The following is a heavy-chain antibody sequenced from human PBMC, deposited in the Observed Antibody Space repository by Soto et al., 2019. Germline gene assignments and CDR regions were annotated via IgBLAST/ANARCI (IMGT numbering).Heavy chain of an antibody. J-gene: IGHJ5*02. D-gene: IGHD1-20*01. CDR2: IYYSGST. CDR3: ARGLLMSYNWFDP. V-gene: IGHV4-31*03. CDR1: GGSISSGGYY. Sequence: PSETLSLTCTVSGGSISSGGYYWSWIRQHPGKGLEWIGYIYYSGSTYYNPSLKSRVTISVDTSKNQFSLKLISVTAADTAVYYCARGLLMSYNWFDPWGQGTLVTVSS.